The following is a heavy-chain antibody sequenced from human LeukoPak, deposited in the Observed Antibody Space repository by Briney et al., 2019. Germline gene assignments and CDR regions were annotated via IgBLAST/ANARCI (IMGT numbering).Heavy chain of an antibody. D-gene: IGHD5-12*01. CDR2: IYYSGST. CDR3: ARQGGYDGGYFDY. J-gene: IGHJ4*02. CDR1: GGSISSYY. V-gene: IGHV4-59*01. Sequence: SETLSLTCTVSGGSISSYYWSWIRQPPGKGLEWIGYIYYSGSTNYNPSLKSRVTISVDTSKNQFSLKLSSVTAADTAVYYCARQGGYDGGYFDYWGQGTLVTVSS.